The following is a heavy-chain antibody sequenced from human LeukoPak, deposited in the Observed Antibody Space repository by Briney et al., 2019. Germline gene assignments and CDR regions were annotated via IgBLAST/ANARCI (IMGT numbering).Heavy chain of an antibody. V-gene: IGHV4-4*07. CDR2: IYTSGST. Sequence: PSETLSLTCTVSGGSISSYYWSWIRQPAGKGLEWIGRIYTSGSTNYNPSLKSRVTMSVDTSKNQFSLKLSSVTAADTAVYYCARDLVVPAATGYYYMDVWGKGTTVTVSS. J-gene: IGHJ6*03. D-gene: IGHD2-2*01. CDR3: ARDLVVPAATGYYYMDV. CDR1: GGSISSYY.